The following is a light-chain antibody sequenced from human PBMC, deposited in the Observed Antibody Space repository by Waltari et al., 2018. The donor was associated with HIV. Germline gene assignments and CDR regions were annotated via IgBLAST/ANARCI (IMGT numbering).Light chain of an antibody. CDR1: SSNIGNNY. V-gene: IGLV1-51*01. CDR3: GTWDSSLSAGGV. Sequence: QSVLTQPPSVSAAPGQKVTISCSGSSSNIGNNYVSWYQQLPGTAPKLLIYDKNKRPSRIPDRFSGSKSGTSATLGITGLQTGDEADYYCGTWDSSLSAGGVFGGGTKLTVL. J-gene: IGLJ2*01. CDR2: DKN.